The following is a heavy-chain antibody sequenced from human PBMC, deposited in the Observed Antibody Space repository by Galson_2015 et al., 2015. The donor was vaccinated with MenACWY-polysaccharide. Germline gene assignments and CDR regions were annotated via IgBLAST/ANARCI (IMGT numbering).Heavy chain of an antibody. Sequence: SLRLSCAASGFTFSSYSMNWVRQAPGKGLEWVSYISSGGTIYYADSVKGRFTISRDNAKNSLYLQMNSLRDDDTAVYYCARVLKGLVGATPDYWGQGTRVTVSS. D-gene: IGHD1-26*01. J-gene: IGHJ4*02. V-gene: IGHV3-48*02. CDR3: ARVLKGLVGATPDY. CDR1: GFTFSSYS. CDR2: ISSGGTI.